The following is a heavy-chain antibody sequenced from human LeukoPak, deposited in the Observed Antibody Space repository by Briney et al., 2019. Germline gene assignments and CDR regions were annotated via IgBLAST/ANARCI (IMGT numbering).Heavy chain of an antibody. Sequence: PGGSLRLSCAASGLTFNNAWMSWVRQAPGKGLEWVGRIKSKTEGGTTDYAAPVKGRFTISRDDSKNMLYLQMNSLKTEDTAVYYCAKKFGEDKNYFDYWGQGTLVTVSS. CDR1: GLTFNNAW. J-gene: IGHJ4*02. V-gene: IGHV3-15*01. CDR2: IKSKTEGGTT. CDR3: AKKFGEDKNYFDY. D-gene: IGHD3-10*01.